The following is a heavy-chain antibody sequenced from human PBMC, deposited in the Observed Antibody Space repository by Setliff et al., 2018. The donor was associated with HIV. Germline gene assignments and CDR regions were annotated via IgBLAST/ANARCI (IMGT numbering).Heavy chain of an antibody. CDR1: GGSISSDNW. Sequence: LSLTCAVSGGSISSDNWWTWVRQAPGKGLEWIGSIYHSGKTYYNSALKNRLTISVDTSKNQFSLELSSVTAADTAVYYCASRVYYYDESRILREEGFVPWGQGTLVTVSS. CDR2: IYHSGKT. J-gene: IGHJ5*02. D-gene: IGHD3-22*01. V-gene: IGHV4-4*02. CDR3: ASRVYYYDESRILREEGFVP.